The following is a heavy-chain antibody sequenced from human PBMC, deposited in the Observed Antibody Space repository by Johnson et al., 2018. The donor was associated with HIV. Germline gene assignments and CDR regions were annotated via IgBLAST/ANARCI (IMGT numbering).Heavy chain of an antibody. CDR2: IYNDGSRT. CDR3: AKVDCGGDTCAGYDSFDL. CDR1: GFAFRTYW. Sequence: VQLVESGGGLVQPGGSLRLSCAASGFAFRTYWMVWVRQVPGKRPVWVARIYNDGSRTTYADSVRGRFTISRDNAKYTVDLQMNSLRVETTAVYYCAKVDCGGDTCAGYDSFDLWGQGTLVTVSS. D-gene: IGHD2-21*01. J-gene: IGHJ3*01. V-gene: IGHV3-74*03.